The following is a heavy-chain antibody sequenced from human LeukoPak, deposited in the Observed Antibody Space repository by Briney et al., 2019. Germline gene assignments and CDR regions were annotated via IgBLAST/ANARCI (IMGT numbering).Heavy chain of an antibody. Sequence: GGSLRLSCAASGFTFSSYEMNRVRQAPGKGLEWVSYISSSGSNIYYADSVKGRFTISRDNAKNSLFLQMNSLRAEDTAVYYCARLYSRSSGRALDYWGQGTLVTVSS. J-gene: IGHJ4*02. CDR1: GFTFSSYE. D-gene: IGHD6-6*01. CDR2: ISSSGSNI. CDR3: ARLYSRSSGRALDY. V-gene: IGHV3-48*03.